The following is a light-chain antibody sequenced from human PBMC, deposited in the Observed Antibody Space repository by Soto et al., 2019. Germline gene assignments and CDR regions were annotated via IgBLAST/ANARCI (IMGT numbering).Light chain of an antibody. Sequence: DIQMTQSPSYLSASVGDRVTITCRASQRISSYLNWYQQKPGKAPKLLISAASSLRSGVPSRFSSSGYETDFSVTISSLQPEDAATYYCQQSYSTPVTFGQGTKLEIK. CDR3: QQSYSTPVT. CDR1: QRISSY. CDR2: AAS. V-gene: IGKV1-39*01. J-gene: IGKJ2*01.